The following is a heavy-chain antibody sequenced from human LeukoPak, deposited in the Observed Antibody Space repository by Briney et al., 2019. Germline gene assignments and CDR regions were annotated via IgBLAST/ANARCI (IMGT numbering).Heavy chain of an antibody. Sequence: SETLSLTCTVSGGSISSSSYYWGWIRQPPGKGLEWIGSIYYSGSTYYNPSLKSRLTISVDASKSQFSLKLTSVTAADTAVYYCARESVAAAFTGEYDYWGQGTLVTVSS. J-gene: IGHJ4*02. V-gene: IGHV4-39*02. D-gene: IGHD6-13*01. CDR2: IYYSGST. CDR1: GGSISSSSYY. CDR3: ARESVAAAFTGEYDY.